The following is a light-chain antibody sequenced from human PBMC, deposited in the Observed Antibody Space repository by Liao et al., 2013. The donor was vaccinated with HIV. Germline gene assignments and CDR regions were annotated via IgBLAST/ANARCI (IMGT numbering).Light chain of an antibody. Sequence: SYDLTQTPSVSVSPGQTARITCSGDKLGNKYACWYQQRPGQSPVLVMYQDTKRPSGIPERMSGSKSGNTATLTISGTQAMDEADYYCQAWDSSTGDVAFGGGTKLTVL. CDR2: QDT. CDR1: KLGNKY. CDR3: QAWDSSTGDVA. V-gene: IGLV3-1*01. J-gene: IGLJ2*01.